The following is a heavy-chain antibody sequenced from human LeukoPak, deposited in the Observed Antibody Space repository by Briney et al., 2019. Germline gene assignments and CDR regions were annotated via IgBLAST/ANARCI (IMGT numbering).Heavy chain of an antibody. CDR1: GGSISSSSYY. Sequence: SETLSLTCTVSGGSISSSSYYWGWIRRPPGKGLEWIGSIYYSGSTYYNPSLMGRVTISVDTSKNQFSLKVRSVTAADTAVYYCATVGYCSGGSCYGVAFDIWGQGTMVTVSS. CDR3: ATVGYCSGGSCYGVAFDI. J-gene: IGHJ3*02. D-gene: IGHD2-15*01. CDR2: IYYSGST. V-gene: IGHV4-39*01.